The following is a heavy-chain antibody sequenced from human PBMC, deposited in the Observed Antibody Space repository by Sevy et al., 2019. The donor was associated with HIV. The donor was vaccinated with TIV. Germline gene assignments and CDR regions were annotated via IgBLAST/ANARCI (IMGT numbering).Heavy chain of an antibody. J-gene: IGHJ4*02. D-gene: IGHD2-2*02. CDR1: GFTFSSYA. CDR2: ISGSGGST. V-gene: IGHV3-23*01. Sequence: GGSLRLSCAASGFTFSSYAMSWVRQAPGKGLEWVSAISGSGGSTYYADSVKGRFTISRDNSKNTLYLQMNSLRAEDTAVYYRAKDRCTSTSCYTRGGYWGQGTLVTVSS. CDR3: AKDRCTSTSCYTRGGY.